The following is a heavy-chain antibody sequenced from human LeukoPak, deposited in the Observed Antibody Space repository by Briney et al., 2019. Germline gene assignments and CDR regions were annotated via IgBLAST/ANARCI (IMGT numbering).Heavy chain of an antibody. Sequence: GGSLRLSCAASGFTFSSYAMHWVRQAPGKGLEWVAVISYDGSNKYYADSVKGRFTISRDNSKNTLYLQMNSLRAEDTAVYYCARDPLGTDTAMVIGMDVWGQGTTVTVSS. J-gene: IGHJ6*02. CDR2: ISYDGSNK. V-gene: IGHV3-30-3*01. D-gene: IGHD5-18*01. CDR3: ARDPLGTDTAMVIGMDV. CDR1: GFTFSSYA.